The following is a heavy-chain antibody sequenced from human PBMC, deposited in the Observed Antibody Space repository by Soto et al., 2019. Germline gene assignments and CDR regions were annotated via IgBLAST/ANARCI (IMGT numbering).Heavy chain of an antibody. J-gene: IGHJ4*02. CDR3: ARESGGYSYGPGRLDY. CDR1: GYTFTSYA. V-gene: IGHV1-69*13. CDR2: IIPIFGTA. Sequence: SVKVSCKASGYTFTSYAISWVRQAPGQGLEWMGGIIPIFGTANYAQKFQGRVTITADESTSTAYMELSSLRSEDTAVYYCARESGGYSYGPGRLDYWGQGTLVTVSS. D-gene: IGHD5-18*01.